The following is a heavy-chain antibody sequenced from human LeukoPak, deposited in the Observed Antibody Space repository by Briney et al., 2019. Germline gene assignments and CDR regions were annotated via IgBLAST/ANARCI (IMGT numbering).Heavy chain of an antibody. Sequence: PGRSLRLSCAASGFTFSSYAMHWVRQAPGKGLEWVAVISYDGSNKYYADSVKGRFTISRDNSKNTLYLQMNSLRAEDTAVYYCASSYYYGSGSYYPDAFDIWGQGTMDTVSS. V-gene: IGHV3-30*04. CDR3: ASSYYYGSGSYYPDAFDI. D-gene: IGHD3-10*01. CDR1: GFTFSSYA. CDR2: ISYDGSNK. J-gene: IGHJ3*02.